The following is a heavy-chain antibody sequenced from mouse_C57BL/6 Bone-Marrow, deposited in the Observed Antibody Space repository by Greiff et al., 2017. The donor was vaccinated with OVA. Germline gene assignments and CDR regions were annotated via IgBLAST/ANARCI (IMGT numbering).Heavy chain of an antibody. D-gene: IGHD2-1*01. CDR3: ARDRIGGNYDWYFDV. CDR1: GFTFSSYA. J-gene: IGHJ1*03. CDR2: ISDGGSYT. V-gene: IGHV5-4*01. Sequence: EVKLMESGGGLVKPGGSLKLSCAASGFTFSSYAMSWVRQTPEKRLEWVATISDGGSYTYYPDNVKGRFTISRDNAKNNLYLQMSHLKSEDTAMYYCARDRIGGNYDWYFDVWGTGTTVTVSS.